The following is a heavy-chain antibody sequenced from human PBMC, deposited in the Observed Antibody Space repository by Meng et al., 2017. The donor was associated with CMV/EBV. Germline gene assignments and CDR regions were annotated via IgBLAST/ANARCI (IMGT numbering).Heavy chain of an antibody. V-gene: IGHV4-39*07. CDR3: ARDRGSGRYYYYYGMDV. CDR1: GGSISSSSYY. CDR2: IYYSGST. J-gene: IGHJ6*02. D-gene: IGHD3-3*01. Sequence: SETLSLTCTVSGGSISSSSYYWGWIRQPPGKGLEWIGSIYYSGSTYYNPSLKSRVTISADTSKNQFSLKLSSVTAADTAVYYCARDRGSGRYYYYYGMDVWGQGTTVTVSS.